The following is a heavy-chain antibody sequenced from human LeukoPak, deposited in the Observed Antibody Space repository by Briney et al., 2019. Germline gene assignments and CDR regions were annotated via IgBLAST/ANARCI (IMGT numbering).Heavy chain of an antibody. CDR3: APRVVVISAPFDY. V-gene: IGHV3-30*02. Sequence: GGSLRLSRAASGFTFSSYGMHWVRQAPGKGLEWVAFIRYDGSNKYYADSVKGRFTISRDNFKNTLYLQMNSLRAEDTAVYYCAPRVVVISAPFDYWGQGTLVTVSS. CDR2: IRYDGSNK. D-gene: IGHD2-21*01. J-gene: IGHJ4*02. CDR1: GFTFSSYG.